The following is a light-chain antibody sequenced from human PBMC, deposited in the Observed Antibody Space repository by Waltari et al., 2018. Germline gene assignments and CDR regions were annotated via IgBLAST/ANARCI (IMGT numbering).Light chain of an antibody. CDR3: AAWDASLSGPV. Sequence: QSVLTQPPSASGTPGQRVTISCSGSSSNIGSNYVYWYQQLPGTAPKLLIYRNNQRPSGVPNPFSGSKSGTSASLAISGLRSEDEADYYCAAWDASLSGPVFGGGTKLTVL. V-gene: IGLV1-47*01. J-gene: IGLJ2*01. CDR1: SSNIGSNY. CDR2: RNN.